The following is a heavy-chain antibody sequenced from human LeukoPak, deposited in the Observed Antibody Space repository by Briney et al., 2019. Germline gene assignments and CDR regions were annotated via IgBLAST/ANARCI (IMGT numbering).Heavy chain of an antibody. Sequence: GGSLRLSCAASGFTFATYAMSWVRQAPGRGLEWVSSISGSGSSTFYADSVKGRFTISRDNSKNTLYLQMTSLRAEDTAVFYCARSFDFWGQGTLVTVSS. CDR2: ISGSGSST. CDR1: GFTFATYA. V-gene: IGHV3-23*01. CDR3: ARSFDF. J-gene: IGHJ4*02.